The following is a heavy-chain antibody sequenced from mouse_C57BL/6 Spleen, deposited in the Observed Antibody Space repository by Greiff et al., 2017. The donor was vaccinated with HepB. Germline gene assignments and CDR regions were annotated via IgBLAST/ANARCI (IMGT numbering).Heavy chain of an antibody. CDR2: ISSGGSYT. V-gene: IGHV5-6*02. D-gene: IGHD2-4*01. CDR1: GFTFSSYG. CDR3: ARQGDYDPYYFDY. Sequence: DVMLVESGGDLVKPGGSLKLSCAASGFTFSSYGMSWVRQTPDKRLEWVATISSGGSYTYYPDSVKGRFTISRDNAKNTLYLQMSSLKSEDTAMYYCARQGDYDPYYFDYWGQGTTLTVSS. J-gene: IGHJ2*01.